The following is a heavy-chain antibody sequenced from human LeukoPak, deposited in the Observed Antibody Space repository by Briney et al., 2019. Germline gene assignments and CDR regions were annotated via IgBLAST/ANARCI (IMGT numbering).Heavy chain of an antibody. Sequence: GGSLRLSCAASGFTFSSYWMHWVRQAPGKGLVWVSRISTDGSTTTYADSVKGRFTISRDNSKNTLYLQMNSLRAEDTAMHYCARDVGPWGQGTLVTVSS. J-gene: IGHJ5*02. D-gene: IGHD2-15*01. V-gene: IGHV3-74*01. CDR3: ARDVGP. CDR1: GFTFSSYW. CDR2: ISTDGSTT.